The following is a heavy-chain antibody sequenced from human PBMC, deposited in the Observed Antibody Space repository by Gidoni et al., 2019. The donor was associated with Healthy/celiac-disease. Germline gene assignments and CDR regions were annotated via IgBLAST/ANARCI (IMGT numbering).Heavy chain of an antibody. CDR1: GYTFTSYY. J-gene: IGHJ4*02. V-gene: IGHV1-46*01. D-gene: IGHD6-19*01. CDR3: ARDLEGIAVAGNAFDY. CDR2: INPSGGST. Sequence: QVQLVQSGAEVKKPGASVKVFCKASGYTFTSYYMHWVRQAPGQGLEWMGIINPSGGSTSYAQKFQGRVTMTRDTSTSTVYMELSSLRSEDTAVYYCARDLEGIAVAGNAFDYWGQGTLVTVSS.